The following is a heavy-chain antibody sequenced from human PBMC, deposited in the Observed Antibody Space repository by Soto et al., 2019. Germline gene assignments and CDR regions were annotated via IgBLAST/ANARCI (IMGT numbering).Heavy chain of an antibody. D-gene: IGHD4-17*01. J-gene: IGHJ4*02. V-gene: IGHV4-39*01. CDR3: ATRGGIYGDYVDY. CDR2: IYYSGST. CDR1: GGSISSSSYY. Sequence: SETLSLTCTVSGGSISSSSYYWGWIRQPPGKGLEWIGSIYYSGSTYYNPSLKSRVTISVDTSKNQFSLKLSSVTAADTAVYYCATRGGIYGDYVDYWGQGTLVTVSS.